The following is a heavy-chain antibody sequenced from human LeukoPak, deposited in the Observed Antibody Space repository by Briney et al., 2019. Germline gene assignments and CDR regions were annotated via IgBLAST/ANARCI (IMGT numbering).Heavy chain of an antibody. D-gene: IGHD3-3*01. J-gene: IGHJ4*02. Sequence: SETLSLTCAVYGGSFSGYYWSWIRQPPGKGLEWIGEINHSGSTNYNPSLKSRVTISVDTSKNQFSLKLSSVTAADTAVYYCARGPDYDFWSGYYKDYWGQGSLVTVSS. CDR1: GGSFSGYY. CDR2: INHSGST. CDR3: ARGPDYDFWSGYYKDY. V-gene: IGHV4-34*01.